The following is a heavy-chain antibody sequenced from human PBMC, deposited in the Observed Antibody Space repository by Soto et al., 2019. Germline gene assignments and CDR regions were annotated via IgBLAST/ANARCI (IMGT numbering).Heavy chain of an antibody. CDR1: GFTFSSNW. CDR2: INNDGSST. CDR3: ASGGVAGSGTYYNDY. Sequence: GGSLRLSCAASGFTFSSNWMHWARQAPEKGLVWVSRINNDGSSTSYADSVKGRLTISRDNAKNTLYLQVNSLRDEDTAVYYCASGGVAGSGTYYNDYWGRGTLVTVSS. J-gene: IGHJ4*02. V-gene: IGHV3-74*01. D-gene: IGHD3-10*01.